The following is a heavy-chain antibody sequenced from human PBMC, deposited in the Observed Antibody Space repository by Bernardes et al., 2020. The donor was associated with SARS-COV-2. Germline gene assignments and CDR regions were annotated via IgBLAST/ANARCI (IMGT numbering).Heavy chain of an antibody. CDR2: INHSGST. J-gene: IGHJ6*02. D-gene: IGHD6-13*01. CDR3: ARGESDSSSWYGGGGSYYYYYGMDV. Sequence: SETLSLTCAVYGGSFSGYYWSWIRQPPGKGLEWIGEINHSGSTNYNPSLKSRVTISVDTSKNQFSLKLSSVTAADTAVYYCARGESDSSSWYGGGGSYYYYYGMDVWGQGTTVTVSS. CDR1: GGSFSGYY. V-gene: IGHV4-34*01.